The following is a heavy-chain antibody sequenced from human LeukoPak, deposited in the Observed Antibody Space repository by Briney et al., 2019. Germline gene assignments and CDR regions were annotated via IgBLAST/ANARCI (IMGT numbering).Heavy chain of an antibody. CDR3: AKCRVGAANFDY. CDR2: ISGSGANT. CDR1: AFTFNSYA. J-gene: IGHJ4*02. V-gene: IGHV3-23*01. D-gene: IGHD1-26*01. Sequence: GGSLRLPCAASAFTFNSYAMSWVRQAPGKGLEWVSAISGSGANTYYADSVKGRFTISRDNSKNTLYLQMNNLRAEDTAVYYCAKCRVGAANFDYWGQGTLVTVSS.